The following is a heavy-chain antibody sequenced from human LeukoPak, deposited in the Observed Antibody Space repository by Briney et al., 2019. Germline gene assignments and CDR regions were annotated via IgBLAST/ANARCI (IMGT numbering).Heavy chain of an antibody. D-gene: IGHD3-3*01. V-gene: IGHV1-46*01. J-gene: IGHJ4*02. CDR1: GYTFTSYY. CDR3: ARDLHPSITIFVPGYFDY. CDR2: INPSGGSP. Sequence: GASVKVSCKASGYTFTSYYMHWVRQAPGQGLEWMGIINPSGGSPSYAQKFQGRVTMTRDTSTSTVYMELSSLRSEDTAVYYCARDLHPSITIFVPGYFDYWGQGTLVTVSS.